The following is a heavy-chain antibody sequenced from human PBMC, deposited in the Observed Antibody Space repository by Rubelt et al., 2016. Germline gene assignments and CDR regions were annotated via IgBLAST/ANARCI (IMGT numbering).Heavy chain of an antibody. V-gene: IGHV4-39*01. CDR2: IHYSGST. J-gene: IGHJ4*02. Sequence: QLQLQESGLGLVKPSETLSLTCSVSGGSIRSSFYYWGWIRQPPGKGLEWIGSIHYSGSTYYNPSLKSRVTISVDTVKKQFSLKLISVSAADTAVYYGARLETTVTKRSFDYWGQGTLVTVSS. CDR3: ARLETTVTKRSFDY. D-gene: IGHD4-17*01. CDR1: GGSIRSSFYY.